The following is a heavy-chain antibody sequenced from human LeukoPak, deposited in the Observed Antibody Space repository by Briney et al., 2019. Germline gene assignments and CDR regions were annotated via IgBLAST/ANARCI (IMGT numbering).Heavy chain of an antibody. CDR2: IYHSGST. V-gene: IGHV4-4*02. Sequence: PSETLTLTCAVSGGSISSNNWRSGGRPPPGKGQEWIGEIYHSGSTNYNPSLKSRVTISVDKSKNQFSLKLSSVTAADTAVYYCAREENTMVRGVNWGQGTLVTVSS. D-gene: IGHD3-10*01. J-gene: IGHJ4*02. CDR3: AREENTMVRGVN. CDR1: GGSISSNNW.